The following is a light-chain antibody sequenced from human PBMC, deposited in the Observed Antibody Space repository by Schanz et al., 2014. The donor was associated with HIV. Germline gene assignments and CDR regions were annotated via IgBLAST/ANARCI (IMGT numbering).Light chain of an antibody. J-gene: IGLJ3*02. Sequence: QSALTQPPSASGSPGQSVTISCTGTSSDIGGSNYVSWYQQNPGKAPRVMIYEVTRRPSGVPDRFSGSKSGNTASLTVSGLQAEDEADYYCSSSSTPTCVFGGGTKLTVL. CDR3: SSSSTPTCV. CDR1: SSDIGGSNY. CDR2: EVT. V-gene: IGLV2-8*01.